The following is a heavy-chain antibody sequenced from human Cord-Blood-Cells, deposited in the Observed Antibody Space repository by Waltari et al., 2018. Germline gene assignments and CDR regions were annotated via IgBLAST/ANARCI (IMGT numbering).Heavy chain of an antibody. CDR1: GFTFSSYG. D-gene: IGHD1-26*01. Sequence: QVQLVESGGGVVQPGRSLRLSCAASGFTFSSYGMHWVRQAPGKGLEWVAVIGYDGSNKYYADSVKGRFTISRDNSKNTLYLQMNSLRAEDTAVYYCARDSGGSYLPYYYYGMDVWGQGTTVTVSS. V-gene: IGHV3-33*01. CDR3: ARDSGGSYLPYYYYGMDV. CDR2: IGYDGSNK. J-gene: IGHJ6*02.